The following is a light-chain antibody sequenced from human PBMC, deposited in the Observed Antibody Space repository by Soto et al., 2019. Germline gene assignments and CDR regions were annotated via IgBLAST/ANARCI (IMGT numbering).Light chain of an antibody. CDR3: QQYDSFQYT. Sequence: DIPMTQSPSTLSASVGDTVTITCRASQSISNWLAWYQQKPGQAPKLLIHKASTLESGVSSRFSDSGSGTVITLAIGILQSDNLATFYGQQYDSFQYTVGQGTILEIK. V-gene: IGKV1-5*03. CDR1: QSISNW. CDR2: KAS. J-gene: IGKJ2*01.